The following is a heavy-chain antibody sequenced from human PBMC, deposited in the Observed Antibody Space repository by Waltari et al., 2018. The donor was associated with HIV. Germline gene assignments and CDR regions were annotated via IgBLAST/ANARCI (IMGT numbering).Heavy chain of an antibody. D-gene: IGHD3-3*01. CDR2: IRHDGGNK. CDR3: AKELRFLSRYFGMDV. J-gene: IGHJ6*02. Sequence: ESGGGVVQPGGSLRLSCAASEFTFSSYGMHWVRQAPGKGLEWVAFIRHDGGNKDYEDSVKGRFTITGDNPKNTRYLQMNSLRAEDTAMYYCAKELRFLSRYFGMDVWGQGTTVTVSS. CDR1: EFTFSSYG. V-gene: IGHV3-30*02.